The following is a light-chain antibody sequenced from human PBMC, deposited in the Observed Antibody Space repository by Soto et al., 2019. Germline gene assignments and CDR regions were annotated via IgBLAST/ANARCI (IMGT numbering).Light chain of an antibody. CDR3: HQYNNWWR. J-gene: IGKJ1*01. V-gene: IGKV3-15*01. CDR2: GAS. Sequence: EIVMTQSPATLSVSPGERATLSCRASRSVSNNLAWYQKKPGQAPRLLIYGASTRATGIPARFSGSGSGTEFTLTISSLQSEDFAVYYCHQYNNWWRFGQGTRVEIK. CDR1: RSVSNN.